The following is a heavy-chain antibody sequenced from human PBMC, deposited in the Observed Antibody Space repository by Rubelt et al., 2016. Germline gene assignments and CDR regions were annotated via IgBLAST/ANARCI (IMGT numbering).Heavy chain of an antibody. D-gene: IGHD6-19*01. CDR3: ARDLYNSGWRGTDY. CDR1: GGSFSGYY. Sequence: QVQLQQWGAGLLKPSETLSLTCAVYGGSFSGYYWSWIRQPPGKGLEWIGEINHSGSTNYNPSLKSRVTISVDTSKNQFSLQLNSVVPEDTAMYYCARDLYNSGWRGTDYWGQGILVTVSS. V-gene: IGHV4-34*01. J-gene: IGHJ4*02. CDR2: INHSGST.